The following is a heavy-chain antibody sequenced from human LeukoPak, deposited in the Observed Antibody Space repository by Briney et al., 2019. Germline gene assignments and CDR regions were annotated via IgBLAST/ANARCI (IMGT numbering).Heavy chain of an antibody. Sequence: PSETLSLTCSVSGGSITGHFWSWLRQAPGKTLEWLGYVHDSGATDYNPSLKTRLTISLHTSTNQFLLRLTAVTAADTAFYYCAREEGAAGESLDFWGQGTMVTVSS. CDR1: GGSITGHF. CDR3: AREEGAAGESLDF. D-gene: IGHD2-8*02. CDR2: VHDSGAT. V-gene: IGHV4-59*11. J-gene: IGHJ3*01.